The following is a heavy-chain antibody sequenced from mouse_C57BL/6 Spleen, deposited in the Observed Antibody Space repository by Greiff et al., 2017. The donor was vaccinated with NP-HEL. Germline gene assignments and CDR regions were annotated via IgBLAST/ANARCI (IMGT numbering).Heavy chain of an antibody. V-gene: IGHV1-54*01. CDR3: ARDYYGSSYGAMDY. Sequence: QVQLQQSGAELVRPGTSVKVSCKASGYAFTNYLIEWVKQRPGQGLEWIGVINPGSGGTNYNETFKGKATLTADKSSSTAYMQLSSLTSEDSAVYFCARDYYGSSYGAMDYWGQGTSVTVSS. J-gene: IGHJ4*01. CDR1: GYAFTNYL. D-gene: IGHD1-1*01. CDR2: INPGSGGT.